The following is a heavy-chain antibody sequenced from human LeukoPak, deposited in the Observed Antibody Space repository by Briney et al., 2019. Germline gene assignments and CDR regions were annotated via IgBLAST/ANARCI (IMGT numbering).Heavy chain of an antibody. D-gene: IGHD3-3*01. CDR3: AKSSELRSLGWFQGSHMDV. J-gene: IGHJ6*03. CDR2: LSGSGVLT. CDR1: GFNVSTYA. Sequence: GGSLRLSCAASGFNVSTYAMNWVRLAPGKGPEWVSSLSGSGVLTNYADSVKGRFTISRDTSKNTLHLQMNSLTFEDTAIYFCAKSSELRSLGWFQGSHMDVRGKGTTVTVSS. V-gene: IGHV3-23*01.